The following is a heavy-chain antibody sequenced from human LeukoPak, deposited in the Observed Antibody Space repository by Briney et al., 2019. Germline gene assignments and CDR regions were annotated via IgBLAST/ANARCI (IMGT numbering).Heavy chain of an antibody. J-gene: IGHJ4*02. D-gene: IGHD6-19*01. V-gene: IGHV5-51*01. CDR1: GYSFTSYW. Sequence: GKSLKISGMCSGYSFTSYWIGGVRQMPGKGLEWMGIIYPGDSDSRYSPSFQGQVTISADKSISTAYLQWSSLKASDTAMYYCARRKAVAGTYYFDYWGQGTLVTVSS. CDR2: IYPGDSDS. CDR3: ARRKAVAGTYYFDY.